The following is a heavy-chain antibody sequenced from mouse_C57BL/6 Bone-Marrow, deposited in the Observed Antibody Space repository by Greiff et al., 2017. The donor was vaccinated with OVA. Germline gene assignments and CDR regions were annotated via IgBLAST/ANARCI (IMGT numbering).Heavy chain of an antibody. CDR2: INPSNGGT. CDR1: GYTFTSYW. J-gene: IGHJ4*01. CDR3: ARPPYYYGSSYDYAMDY. D-gene: IGHD1-1*01. Sequence: QVQLQQPGTELVKPGASVKLSCKASGYTFTSYWMHWVKQRPGQGLEWIGNINPSNGGTNYNEKFKSKATLTVDKSSSTAYMQLSSLTSEDSAVYYCARPPYYYGSSYDYAMDYWGQGTSVTVSS. V-gene: IGHV1-53*01.